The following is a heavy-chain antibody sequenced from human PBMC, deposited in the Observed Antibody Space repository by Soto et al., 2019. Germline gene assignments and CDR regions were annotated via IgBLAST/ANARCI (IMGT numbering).Heavy chain of an antibody. V-gene: IGHV3-30-3*01. CDR2: ISYDGSNK. Sequence: QVQLVESGGGVVQPGRSLRLSCAASGFTFSSYAMHWVRQAPGTGLEWVAVISYDGSNKYYADSVKGRFTISRDNSKNTLYLQMNSLRAEDTAVYYCARSYVEMATIPSYWGQGTLVTVSS. CDR3: ARSYVEMATIPSY. D-gene: IGHD5-12*01. CDR1: GFTFSSYA. J-gene: IGHJ4*02.